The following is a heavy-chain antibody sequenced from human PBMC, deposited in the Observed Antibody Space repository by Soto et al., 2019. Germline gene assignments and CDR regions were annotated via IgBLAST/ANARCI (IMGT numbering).Heavy chain of an antibody. D-gene: IGHD6-13*01. Sequence: EVQLLESGGGLVQPGGSLRLSCAASGFTFSSYAMSWVRQAPGKGLEWVSAISGSGGSTYYADSVKGRFTISRDNSKNKLYLQMNSLRAEDTAVYYCAKAAGYSSSWHWYFDLWGRGTLVTVSS. CDR3: AKAAGYSSSWHWYFDL. V-gene: IGHV3-23*01. CDR2: ISGSGGST. CDR1: GFTFSSYA. J-gene: IGHJ2*01.